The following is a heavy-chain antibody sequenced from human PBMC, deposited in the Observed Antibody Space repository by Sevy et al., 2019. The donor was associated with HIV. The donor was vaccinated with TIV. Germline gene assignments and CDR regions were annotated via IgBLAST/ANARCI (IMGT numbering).Heavy chain of an antibody. D-gene: IGHD2-15*01. V-gene: IGHV3-15*01. CDR3: TTTWGVVAATRWFDP. J-gene: IGHJ5*02. CDR1: GFTFSNAW. CDR2: IKSKTDGGTT. Sequence: GGSLRLSCAASGFTFSNAWMSWVRQAPGKGLEWVGRIKSKTDGGTTDYAAPVKGRFTISRDDSKNTLYLQMNSLKTEDTAVYYCTTTWGVVAATRWFDPWGQGTLVTVSS.